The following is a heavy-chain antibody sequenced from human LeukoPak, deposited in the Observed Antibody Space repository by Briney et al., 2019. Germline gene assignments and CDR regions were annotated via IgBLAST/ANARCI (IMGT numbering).Heavy chain of an antibody. V-gene: IGHV3-7*01. CDR3: ARDGYYSSGFFYGMDV. Sequence: GGSLRLSCAASGFTFSSYWMSWDRQAPGKGLEWVANINQDGSEIYYVDSVKGRFTISRDNTKNSLYLQMNSLRVEDTGVYYCARDGYYSSGFFYGMDVWGRGTTVTVSS. CDR1: GFTFSSYW. J-gene: IGHJ6*02. CDR2: INQDGSEI. D-gene: IGHD6-19*01.